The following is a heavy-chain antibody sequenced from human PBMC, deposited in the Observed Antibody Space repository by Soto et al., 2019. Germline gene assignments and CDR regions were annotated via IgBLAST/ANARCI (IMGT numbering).Heavy chain of an antibody. Sequence: GGSLRLSCAASGFTFDDYGMSWVRQAPGKGLEWVSGINWNGGSTGYADSVKGRFTISRDNAKNSLYLQMNSLRAEDTALYHCARAGYSYGLIYYFDYWGQGTLVTVSS. CDR2: INWNGGST. V-gene: IGHV3-20*01. J-gene: IGHJ4*02. CDR1: GFTFDDYG. D-gene: IGHD5-18*01. CDR3: ARAGYSYGLIYYFDY.